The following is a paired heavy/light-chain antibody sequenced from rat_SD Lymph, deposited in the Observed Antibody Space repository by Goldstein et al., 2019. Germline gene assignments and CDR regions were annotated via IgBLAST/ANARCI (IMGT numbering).Heavy chain of an antibody. V-gene: IGHV6-10*01. CDR1: GFTFSTAW. CDR3: IGWFAY. J-gene: IGHJ3*01. CDR2: IKPKSTNYAT. Sequence: EVQLMETGGGLVQPGKALKLTCATSGFTFSTAWMNWVRQSPEKGLEWIARIKPKSTNYATEYAESVKGRFTISRDDSKSSIYLQMNSLKEEDTATYYCIGWFAYWGQGTLVTVSS.
Light chain of an antibody. CDR2: EVS. CDR1: QSLVYSDGNTY. Sequence: DVVLTQTPVSLSVTLGDQASISCGSSQSLVYSDGNTYLKWYLQKPGQSPQLLIYEVSNRLSGVPDRFIGSGSGTDFTLKISRVEPEDLGVYYCFQATHDPWTFGGGTKLELK. J-gene: IGKJ1*01. V-gene: IGKV1S23*01. CDR3: FQATHDPWT.